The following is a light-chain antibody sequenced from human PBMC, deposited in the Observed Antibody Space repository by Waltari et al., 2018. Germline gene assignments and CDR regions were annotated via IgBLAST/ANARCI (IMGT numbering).Light chain of an antibody. V-gene: IGLV2-14*01. CDR3: FSYTSSNTWL. CDR2: EVS. CDR1: SSDVGGYNY. J-gene: IGLJ3*02. Sequence: QSALTQPASVSGSPGQSITISCAGTSSDVGGYNYVSWYQQHTGKAPRLMIFEVSNRPSGVSNRFSGSKSGNTASLTISGLQAEDESDYYCFSYTSSNTWLFGGGTKLTIL.